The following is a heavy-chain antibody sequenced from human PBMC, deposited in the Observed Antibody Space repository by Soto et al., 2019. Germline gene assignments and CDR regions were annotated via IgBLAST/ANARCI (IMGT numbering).Heavy chain of an antibody. CDR2: INAGNGNT. Sequence: ASVKVSCKASGYTFTSYAMHWVRQAPGQRLEWMGWINAGNGNTKYSQKFQGRVTITRDTSASTAYMELSSLRSEGTAVYYCARDSGYYDSSGPDYWGQGTLVTVSS. CDR3: ARDSGYYDSSGPDY. D-gene: IGHD3-22*01. J-gene: IGHJ4*02. CDR1: GYTFTSYA. V-gene: IGHV1-3*01.